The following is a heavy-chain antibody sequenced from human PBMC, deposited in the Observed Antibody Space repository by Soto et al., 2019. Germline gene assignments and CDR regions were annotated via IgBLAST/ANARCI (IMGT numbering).Heavy chain of an antibody. D-gene: IGHD3-10*01. Sequence: EVPLVESGGGLVQPGRSLRLSCTGSGFTFGDYAVSWVRQAPGKGLEWLGFMRSKAYGATTEYAASVKGRFSISRDDSKGIAYLQMNSLKIEDTAVYYCSRDLLGGSGSYWRYWGQGTLVTVSS. V-gene: IGHV3-49*04. CDR2: MRSKAYGATT. J-gene: IGHJ4*02. CDR1: GFTFGDYA. CDR3: SRDLLGGSGSYWRY.